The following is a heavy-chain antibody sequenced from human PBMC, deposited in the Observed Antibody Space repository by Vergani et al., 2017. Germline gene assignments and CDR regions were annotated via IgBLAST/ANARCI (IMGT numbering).Heavy chain of an antibody. Sequence: QVQLQESGPGLVKPSQTLSLTCTVSGGSFNSGSYYWSWPRQPAGKRLEWIGRIHTNGVIHYNPSLNSRATISVDTSLNQISLKLTSVTATYTAIYFCARGNPYVDFDIWGQGTMITVSS. V-gene: IGHV4-61*02. CDR1: GGSFNSGSYY. CDR2: IHTNGVI. D-gene: IGHD3-16*01. J-gene: IGHJ3*02. CDR3: ARGNPYVDFDI.